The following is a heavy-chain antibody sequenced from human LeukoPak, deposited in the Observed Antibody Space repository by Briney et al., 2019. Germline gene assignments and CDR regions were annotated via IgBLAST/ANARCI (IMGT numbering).Heavy chain of an antibody. D-gene: IGHD4-17*01. J-gene: IGHJ2*01. CDR3: ARDSGSTVYWFFDL. CDR1: GGSISSYY. Sequence: SETLSLTCSVSGGSISSYYWSWLRRPPGKGLEWIGYIYNNGRTDYYLSFKSRATISVDTSKNQFSLKLTSVTAADTAVYYCARDSGSTVYWFFDLWGRGTLVSVFS. CDR2: IYNNGRT. V-gene: IGHV4-59*01.